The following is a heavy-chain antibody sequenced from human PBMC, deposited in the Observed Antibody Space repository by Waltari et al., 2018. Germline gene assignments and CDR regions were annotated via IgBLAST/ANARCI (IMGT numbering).Heavy chain of an antibody. CDR1: GYTFTGYY. J-gene: IGHJ4*02. CDR2: INPNSGGT. V-gene: IGHV1-2*02. D-gene: IGHD3-3*01. CDR3: ARNPYDFWSGYRPEPVDY. Sequence: QVQLVQSGAEVKKPGASVKVSCKASGYTFTGYYMHWVRQAPGQGLEWMGWINPNSGGTNYAQKFQGRVTRTRETSISTAYMELSRLRSDDTAVYYCARNPYDFWSGYRPEPVDYWGQGTLVTVSS.